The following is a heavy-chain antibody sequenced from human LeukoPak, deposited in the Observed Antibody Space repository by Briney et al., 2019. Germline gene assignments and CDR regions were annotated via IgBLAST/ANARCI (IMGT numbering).Heavy chain of an antibody. V-gene: IGHV3-21*01. D-gene: IGHD2-2*01. J-gene: IGHJ4*02. CDR2: ISSSSSYI. Sequence: GGSLRLSCAASGFTFSSYSMNWVRQAPGKGLERVSSISSSSSYIYYADSVKGRFTISRDNAKNSLYLQMNSLRAEDTAVYYCARDFPNAPRASPFDYWGQGTLVTVSS. CDR3: ARDFPNAPRASPFDY. CDR1: GFTFSSYS.